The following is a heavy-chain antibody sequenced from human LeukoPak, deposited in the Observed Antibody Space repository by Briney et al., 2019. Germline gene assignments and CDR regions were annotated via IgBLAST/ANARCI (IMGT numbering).Heavy chain of an antibody. D-gene: IGHD1-26*01. CDR3: ASSIVGARGWFDP. J-gene: IGHJ5*02. Sequence: ASVKVSCKASGYTFTGYYMHWVGQAPGQGLEWMGWINPNSGGTNYAQKCQGRVTMTRDTSISTAYMELSRLRSDDTAVYYCASSIVGARGWFDPWGQGTPVTVSS. CDR2: INPNSGGT. CDR1: GYTFTGYY. V-gene: IGHV1-2*02.